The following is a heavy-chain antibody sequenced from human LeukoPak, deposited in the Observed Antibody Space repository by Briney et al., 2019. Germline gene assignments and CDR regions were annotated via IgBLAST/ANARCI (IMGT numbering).Heavy chain of an antibody. CDR2: ISYDGSNK. Sequence: GRSLRLSCAASGFTFSSYAMHWVRQAPGKGLEWGAVISYDGSNKYYAVSVKGRFTISRDNSKNTLYLQMNSLRAEDTAVYYCARGVSGSYMFDYWGQGTLVTVSS. CDR1: GFTFSSYA. CDR3: ARGVSGSYMFDY. J-gene: IGHJ4*02. V-gene: IGHV3-30-3*01. D-gene: IGHD1-26*01.